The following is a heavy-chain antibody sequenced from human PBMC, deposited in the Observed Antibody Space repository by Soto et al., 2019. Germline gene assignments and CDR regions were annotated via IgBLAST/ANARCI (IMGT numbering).Heavy chain of an antibody. CDR2: INPNSGGT. CDR1: GYTFTGYY. V-gene: IGHV1-2*04. CDR3: ARDHPLSYYYGMDV. J-gene: IGHJ6*02. Sequence: GASVKVSCKASGYTFTGYYIHWVRQAPGQGLEWMGWINPNSGGTNYAQKFQGWVTMTRDTSISTAYMELSRLRSDDTAVYYCARDHPLSYYYGMDVWGQGTTVTVS.